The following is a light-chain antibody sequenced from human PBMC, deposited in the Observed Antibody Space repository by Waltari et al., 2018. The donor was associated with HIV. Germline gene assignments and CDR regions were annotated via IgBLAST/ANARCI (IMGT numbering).Light chain of an antibody. V-gene: IGLV2-23*02. CDR3: CSYVGGDTWV. CDR1: RSAFETYNL. J-gene: IGLJ3*02. Sequence: QSALTQPASVSGSPGQSITISCTGTRSAFETYNLFSWYQQHPGKAPKLLLYEVMKRPSGVSTRFSGSMSANTASLTISGLQAEDEADYYCCSYVGGDTWVFGGGTKLTVL. CDR2: EVM.